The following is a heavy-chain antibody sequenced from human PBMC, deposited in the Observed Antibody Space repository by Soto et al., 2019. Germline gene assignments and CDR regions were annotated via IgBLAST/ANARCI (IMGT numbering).Heavy chain of an antibody. Sequence: GGSLRLSCAASGFTFSSYGMHWVRQAPGKGLEWVAVISYDGSNKCYADSVKGRFTISRDNSKNTLYLQMNSLRAEDTAVYYCAKDGFDCSSTSCYNYYYYGMDVWGQGTTVTVSS. CDR1: GFTFSSYG. J-gene: IGHJ6*02. CDR2: ISYDGSNK. CDR3: AKDGFDCSSTSCYNYYYYGMDV. V-gene: IGHV3-30*18. D-gene: IGHD2-2*02.